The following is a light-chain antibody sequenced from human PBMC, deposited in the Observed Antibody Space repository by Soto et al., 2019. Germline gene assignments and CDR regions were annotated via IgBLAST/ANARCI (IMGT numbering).Light chain of an antibody. CDR1: ESVSTY. J-gene: IGKJ4*01. CDR2: DAS. CDR3: QQRSNWPPVT. Sequence: ELVLTQSPATLSLSVGERATLSCRASESVSTYLAWYQEKPGQAPRLLIYDASNRAAGIPARFSGSGSGTDFTLTISRLEPEDFAVYYCQQRSNWPPVTLGGGTKVEIK. V-gene: IGKV3-11*01.